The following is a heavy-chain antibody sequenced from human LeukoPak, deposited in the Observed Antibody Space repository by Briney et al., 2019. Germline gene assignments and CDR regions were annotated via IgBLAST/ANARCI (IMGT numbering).Heavy chain of an antibody. V-gene: IGHV4-31*03. D-gene: IGHD3-3*01. CDR2: IYYSGST. J-gene: IGHJ6*03. CDR3: AREYYDFQGYYYYYMDV. CDR1: GGSISSGGYY. Sequence: PSETLSLTCTVSGGSISSGGYYWSWIRQHPGKGLECIGYIYYSGSTYYNPSLKSRVTISVDTSKNQFSLRLSSVTAADTAVYYCAREYYDFQGYYYYYMDVWGKGTTVTVSS.